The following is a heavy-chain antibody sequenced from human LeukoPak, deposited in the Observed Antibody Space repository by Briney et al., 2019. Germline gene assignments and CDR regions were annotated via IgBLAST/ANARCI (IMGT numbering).Heavy chain of an antibody. D-gene: IGHD3-16*01. CDR1: GFTFSGSA. V-gene: IGHV3-73*01. CDR3: TTYIHDPYYFDY. J-gene: IGHJ4*02. CDR2: IRSKANSYAT. Sequence: GGSLRLSCAASGFTFSGSAMHWVRQASGKGLEWVGRIRSKANSYATAYAASVKGRFIISRDDSKNTAYLQMNSLKTEDTAVYYCTTYIHDPYYFDYWGQGTLVTVSS.